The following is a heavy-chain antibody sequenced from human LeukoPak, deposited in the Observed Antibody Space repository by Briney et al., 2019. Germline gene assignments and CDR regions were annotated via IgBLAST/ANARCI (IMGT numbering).Heavy chain of an antibody. J-gene: IGHJ3*02. D-gene: IGHD3-22*01. V-gene: IGHV1-2*06. CDR3: AREFSDSSGFGGAFDI. CDR2: INPNSGGT. CDR1: GYTFTGYY. Sequence: ASVKVSCKASGYTFTGYYMHWVRQAPGQGLEWMGRINPNSGGTNYAQKFQGRVTMTRDTSISTAYMELSRLRSDDTAVYYCAREFSDSSGFGGAFDIWGQGTMVTVSS.